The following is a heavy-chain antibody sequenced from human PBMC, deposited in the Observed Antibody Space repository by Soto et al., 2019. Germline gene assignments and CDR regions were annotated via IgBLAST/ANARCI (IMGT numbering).Heavy chain of an antibody. J-gene: IGHJ5*02. Sequence: QVQLQESGPGLVKPSQTLSLTCTVSGGSISSGGYYWSWIRQHQGKGLEWIGYIYNSGSTYYNPSLQRRVAISADTSKYQCSLKLSSVTAEDTAVYYCARDPAPWGQGTLVTVSS. CDR2: IYNSGST. V-gene: IGHV4-31*03. CDR1: GGSISSGGYY. CDR3: ARDPAP.